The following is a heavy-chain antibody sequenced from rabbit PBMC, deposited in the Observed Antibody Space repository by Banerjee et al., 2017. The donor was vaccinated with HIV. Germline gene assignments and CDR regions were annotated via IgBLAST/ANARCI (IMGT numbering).Heavy chain of an antibody. J-gene: IGHJ4*01. CDR2: INTGSGST. CDR1: GFSLSNNYV. D-gene: IGHD8-1*01. CDR3: ARYDGGGDYYNL. V-gene: IGHV1S43*01. Sequence: QSLEESGGDLVKPGASLTLTCTASGFSLSNNYVMCWVRQAPGKGLEWIGCINTGSGSTWYASWVNGRFTISRSTSLNTVDLKMTSLTAADTATYFCARYDGGGDYYNLWGPGTLVTVS.